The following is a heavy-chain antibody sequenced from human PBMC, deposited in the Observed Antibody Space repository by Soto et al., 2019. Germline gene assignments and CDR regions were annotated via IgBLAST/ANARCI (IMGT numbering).Heavy chain of an antibody. D-gene: IGHD2-15*01. CDR1: GFTFSSYA. Sequence: PGGSLRLSCAASGFTFSSYAMSWVRQAPGKGLEWVSAISGSGGSTYYADSVKGRFTISRDNSKNTLYLQMNSLRAEDTAVYYCAKALMVVATPVHSYFDYGGQGPLVTVS. V-gene: IGHV3-23*01. CDR2: ISGSGGST. CDR3: AKALMVVATPVHSYFDY. J-gene: IGHJ4*02.